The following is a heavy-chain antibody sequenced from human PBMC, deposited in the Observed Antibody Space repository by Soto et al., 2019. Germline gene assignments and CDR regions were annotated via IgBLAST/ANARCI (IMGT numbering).Heavy chain of an antibody. CDR1: GYTFTGYY. D-gene: IGHD4-4*01. V-gene: IGHV1-2*02. CDR3: ARDRVELSNSGGYSYYGMDV. Sequence: ASVKVSCKASGYTFTGYYMHWVRQAPGQGLEWMGWINPNSGGTNYAQKFQGRVTMTRDTSISTAYLELSRLRSDDTAVYYCARDRVELSNSGGYSYYGMDVRGQGTSVTVAS. J-gene: IGHJ6*02. CDR2: INPNSGGT.